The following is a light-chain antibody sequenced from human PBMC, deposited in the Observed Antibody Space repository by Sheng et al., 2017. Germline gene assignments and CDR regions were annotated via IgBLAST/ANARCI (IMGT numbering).Light chain of an antibody. CDR1: SGSIANNY. V-gene: IGLV6-57*01. Sequence: NFMLTQPHSVSESPGKTVTISCTRSSGSIANNYVQWYQQRPGSSPTTVIYEDNQRPSGVPARFSGSIDSSSNSASLTISGLRVEDEGDYYCQSYDNSDHPVVFGGGTRLTVL. J-gene: IGLJ2*01. CDR3: QSYDNSDHPVV. CDR2: EDN.